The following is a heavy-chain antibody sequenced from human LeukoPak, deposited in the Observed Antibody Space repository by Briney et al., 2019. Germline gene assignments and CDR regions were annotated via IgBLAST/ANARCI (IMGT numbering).Heavy chain of an antibody. V-gene: IGHV4-59*01. CDR1: GGSISSYC. CDR2: IYYSGST. D-gene: IGHD1-26*01. CDR3: ARDKSPTETDY. J-gene: IGHJ4*02. Sequence: SETLSLTCTVSGGSISSYCWSWIRQPPGKGLEWIGYIYYSGSTNYNPSLKSRVTISVDTSKNQFSLKLSSVTAADTAVYYCARDKSPTETDYWGQGTLVTVPS.